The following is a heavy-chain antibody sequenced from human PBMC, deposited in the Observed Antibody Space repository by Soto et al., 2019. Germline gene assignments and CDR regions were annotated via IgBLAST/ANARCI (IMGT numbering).Heavy chain of an antibody. J-gene: IGHJ4*02. Sequence: EVQLLESGGGLVQPGGSLRLSCAASGFTFGSYAMNWVRQAPGKGLEWVSVISGSGGSTYYVDSVKGRFTISRVNSKNTLYLEMNSLRAEDTAVYYCARRSSSWYFDYWGQGTLVTVSS. V-gene: IGHV3-23*01. D-gene: IGHD6-13*01. CDR2: ISGSGGST. CDR3: ARRSSSWYFDY. CDR1: GFTFGSYA.